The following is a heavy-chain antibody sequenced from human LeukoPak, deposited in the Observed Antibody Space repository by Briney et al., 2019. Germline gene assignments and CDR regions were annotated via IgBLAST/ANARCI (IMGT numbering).Heavy chain of an antibody. D-gene: IGHD6-13*01. CDR1: GFTVSSNY. Sequence: GGSLRLSCAASGFTVSSNYMSWVRQAPGKGLEWVSVIYSGGSTYYADSVKGRFTISRDNSKNTLYLQMNSLRAEDTAVYYCARLAAAGLVRGIDYWGQGTLVTVSS. CDR2: IYSGGST. J-gene: IGHJ4*02. CDR3: ARLAAAGLVRGIDY. V-gene: IGHV3-53*01.